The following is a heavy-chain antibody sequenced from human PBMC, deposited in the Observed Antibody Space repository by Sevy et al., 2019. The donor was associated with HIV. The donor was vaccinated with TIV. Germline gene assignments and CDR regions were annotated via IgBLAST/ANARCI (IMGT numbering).Heavy chain of an antibody. J-gene: IGHJ4*02. V-gene: IGHV3-7*03. D-gene: IGHD3-10*01. CDR3: AREWSWAYFDS. CDR2: VKKDGSER. CDR1: GFMFNDFW. Sequence: GGSLRLSCVASGFMFNDFWMSWVRQAPGKGLDWVANVKKDGSERYYADSVKGRFTISRDNAKNLLYLQMNSLTAEDTAIYYCAREWSWAYFDSWGQGTLVTVSS.